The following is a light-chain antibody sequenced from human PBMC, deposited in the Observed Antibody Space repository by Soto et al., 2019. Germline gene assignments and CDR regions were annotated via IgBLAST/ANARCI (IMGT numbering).Light chain of an antibody. V-gene: IGLV2-8*01. Sequence: QSALTQPPSASGSLGQSVTISCTGTSSDVGAYNYVSWYQQHPGKAPKLMIYEVTRRPSGVPDRFSGSKSGNTASLNVSGLQAEDEADYYCSAHSPGGTLQIFGRGTKLTVL. CDR3: SAHSPGGTLQI. CDR1: SSDVGAYNY. J-gene: IGLJ1*01. CDR2: EVT.